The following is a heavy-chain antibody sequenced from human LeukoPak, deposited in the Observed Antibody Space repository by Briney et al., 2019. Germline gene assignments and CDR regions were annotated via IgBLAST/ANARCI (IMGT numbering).Heavy chain of an antibody. J-gene: IGHJ4*02. Sequence: PGGSLRLSCEVSGLTVRSHYTGWVRQAPGKGLEWVSIIYTAGTTNYADSVKGRFTISRDDSKNTLYPQMNSLRVEDTAVYYCARIPFYRTSGCYYTYIDSWGQGTLVTVSS. CDR1: GLTVRSHY. D-gene: IGHD3-10*01. V-gene: IGHV3-53*01. CDR3: ARIPFYRTSGCYYTYIDS. CDR2: IYTAGTT.